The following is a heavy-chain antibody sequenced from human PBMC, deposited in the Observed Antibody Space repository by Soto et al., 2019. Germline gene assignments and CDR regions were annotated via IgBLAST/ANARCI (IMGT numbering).Heavy chain of an antibody. CDR3: ARGAAAGTGYYYGMDV. Sequence: PSETLSLTCTVSGGSISSYYWSWIRQPPGKGLEWIGYIYYSGSTNYNPSPKSRVTISVDTSKNQFSLKLSSVTAADTAVYYCARGAAAGTGYYYGMDVWGQGTTVTVSS. CDR2: IYYSGST. D-gene: IGHD6-13*01. V-gene: IGHV4-59*01. CDR1: GGSISSYY. J-gene: IGHJ6*02.